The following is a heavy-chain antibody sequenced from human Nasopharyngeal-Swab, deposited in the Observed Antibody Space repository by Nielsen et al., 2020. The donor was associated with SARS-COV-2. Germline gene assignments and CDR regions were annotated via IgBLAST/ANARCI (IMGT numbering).Heavy chain of an antibody. D-gene: IGHD4-11*01. Sequence: GGSLRLSCAASGFTFSSYGMHWVRQAPGKGLEWVAVIWYDGSNKYYADSVKGRFTISRDNSKSTLYLQMNSLRAEDTAVYYCARNVLDDYSIDYWGQGTLVTVSS. CDR2: IWYDGSNK. CDR1: GFTFSSYG. J-gene: IGHJ4*02. CDR3: ARNVLDDYSIDY. V-gene: IGHV3-33*01.